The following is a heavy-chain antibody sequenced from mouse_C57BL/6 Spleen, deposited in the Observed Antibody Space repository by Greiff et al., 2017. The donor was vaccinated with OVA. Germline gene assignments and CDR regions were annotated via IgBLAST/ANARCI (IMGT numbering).Heavy chain of an antibody. J-gene: IGHJ2*01. CDR1: GYTFTSYW. D-gene: IGHD2-5*01. V-gene: IGHV1-7*01. Sequence: VQLQQSGADLAKPGASVKLSCKASGYTFTSYWMHWVKQRPGQGLEWIGYINPSSGYTKYNQKFKDKATLTADKSSSTAYMQLSSLTYEDSAVYYCAEGYSNYYFDDWGKGTTLTVSS. CDR3: AEGYSNYYFDD. CDR2: INPSSGYT.